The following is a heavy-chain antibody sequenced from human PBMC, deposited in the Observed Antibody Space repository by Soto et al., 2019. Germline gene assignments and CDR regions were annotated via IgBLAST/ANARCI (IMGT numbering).Heavy chain of an antibody. D-gene: IGHD1-26*01. V-gene: IGHV3-15*07. CDR3: TTDLADSGSYYNY. CDR1: GFPFSNAW. J-gene: IGHJ4*02. CDR2: IKSKTDGGTT. Sequence: GGSLRLSCAASGFPFSNAWMNWVRQAPGKGLEWVGRIKSKTDGGTTDYAAPVKGRFTISRDDSKNTLYLQMNSLKTEDTAVYYCTTDLADSGSYYNYWGQGTLVTVSS.